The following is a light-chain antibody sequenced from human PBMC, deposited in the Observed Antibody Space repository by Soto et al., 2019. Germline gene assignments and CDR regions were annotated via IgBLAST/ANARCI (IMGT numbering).Light chain of an antibody. Sequence: PSVYPGARSPLSCRASQSVSSSYLAWYQQKPGQAPRLLIYGASRRATGIPDRFSGSGSGTDFTLTISSLEPEDLAAYHCQLYVSSPLFAEGTKAEIK. J-gene: IGKJ4*02. CDR3: QLYVSSPL. CDR2: GAS. CDR1: QSVSSSY. V-gene: IGKV3-20*01.